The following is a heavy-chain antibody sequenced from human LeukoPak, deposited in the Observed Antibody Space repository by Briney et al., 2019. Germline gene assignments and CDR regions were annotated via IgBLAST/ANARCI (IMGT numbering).Heavy chain of an antibody. CDR1: GFTFRKYW. Sequence: PGGSLRLSCAASGFTFRKYWLHWVRHPPGRGLGGRARINPDDTSTSYSDSVTGRLAISTDDAKETLFLQMNSLTAADTAVYYCLTIVETPIDDFDIWGQGAMVTVSS. CDR3: LTIVETPIDDFDI. J-gene: IGHJ3*02. D-gene: IGHD4-23*01. CDR2: INPDDTST. V-gene: IGHV3-74*01.